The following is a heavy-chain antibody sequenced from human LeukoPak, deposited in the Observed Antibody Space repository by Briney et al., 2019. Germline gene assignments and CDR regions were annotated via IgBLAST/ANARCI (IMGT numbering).Heavy chain of an antibody. D-gene: IGHD1-26*01. CDR2: IIPISGTT. CDR3: ARKLRLGGNWFDP. CDR1: GGTFTSYA. Sequence: SVKVSCKTSGGTFTSYAITWVRQAPGQGLEWMGKIIPISGTTNYAQKFQGRVTFTADESTSTPYMELSSLRSEDTALYYCARKLRLGGNWFDPWGQGTLVTVSS. V-gene: IGHV1-69*13. J-gene: IGHJ5*02.